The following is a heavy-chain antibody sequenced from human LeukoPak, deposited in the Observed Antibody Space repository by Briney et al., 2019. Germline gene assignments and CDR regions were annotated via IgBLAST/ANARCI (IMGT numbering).Heavy chain of an antibody. CDR3: AKDNADYDILTGYFDY. CDR1: GFTFSSYA. J-gene: IGHJ4*02. D-gene: IGHD3-9*01. V-gene: IGHV3-23*01. Sequence: PGGSLRPSCAASGFTFSSYAMSWVRQAPGKGLEWVSAISGSGGSTYYADSVKGRFTISRDNSKNTLYLQMNSLRAEDTAVYYCAKDNADYDILTGYFDYWGQGTLVTVSS. CDR2: ISGSGGST.